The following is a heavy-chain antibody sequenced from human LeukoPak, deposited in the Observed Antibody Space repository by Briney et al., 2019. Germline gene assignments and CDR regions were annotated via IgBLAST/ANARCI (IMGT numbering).Heavy chain of an antibody. V-gene: IGHV3-7*01. J-gene: IGHJ4*02. CDR1: GFTFSSYW. CDR3: AREDSPKVYYFDY. Sequence: GGSLRLSCAASGFTFSSYWMSWVRQAPGKGLEWVANIKQDGSEKYYVDSVKGRFTISRDNAKNSLYLQMNSLRAEDTAVYYCAREDSPKVYYFDYGGQGTLVTVSS. CDR2: IKQDGSEK. D-gene: IGHD2-8*01.